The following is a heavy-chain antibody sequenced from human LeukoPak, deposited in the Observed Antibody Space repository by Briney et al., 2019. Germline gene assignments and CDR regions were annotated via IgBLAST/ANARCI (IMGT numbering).Heavy chain of an antibody. CDR3: AKAALRYQLLSSLDY. V-gene: IGHV3-23*01. CDR2: ISGSGGST. D-gene: IGHD2-2*01. J-gene: IGHJ4*02. Sequence: GGSLRLSCAASGFTFSSYAMSWVRQAPGKGLEWVSAISGSGGSTYYADSVKGRFTISRDNSKNTLYLQMNSLRAEDTAIYYCAKAALRYQLLSSLDYWGRGTLVTVSS. CDR1: GFTFSSYA.